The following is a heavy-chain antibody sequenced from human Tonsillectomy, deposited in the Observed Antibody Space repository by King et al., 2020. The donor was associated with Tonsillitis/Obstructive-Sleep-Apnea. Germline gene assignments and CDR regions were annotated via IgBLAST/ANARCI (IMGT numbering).Heavy chain of an antibody. CDR3: ARSITIFGVVIRNDAFDI. Sequence: TLKESGPVLVKPTETLTLTCTVSGFSLSNARMGVSWIRQPPGKALEWLAHIFSNDEKSYSTSLKSRLTISKDTSKSQVVLTMTNMDPVDTATYYCARSITIFGVVIRNDAFDIWGQGTMVTVSS. CDR2: IFSNDEK. D-gene: IGHD3-3*01. V-gene: IGHV2-26*01. J-gene: IGHJ3*02. CDR1: GFSLSNARMG.